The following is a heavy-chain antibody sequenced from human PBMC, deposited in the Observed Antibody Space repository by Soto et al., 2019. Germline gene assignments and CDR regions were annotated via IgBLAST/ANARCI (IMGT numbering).Heavy chain of an antibody. D-gene: IGHD3-10*01. CDR2: ISPGNGNT. V-gene: IGHV1-3*05. J-gene: IGHJ6*02. CDR3: ARRGDGMDV. CDR1: GYTFTNYA. Sequence: QVQVVQSGAEEKKPGASVKVSCRASGYTFTNYAIHWVCQAPGQRLEWMGWISPGNGNTKYSQKFQGRVTITGDTCESTAYMELGRLRSEDTAVYYCARRGDGMDVWGQGTTVTVSS.